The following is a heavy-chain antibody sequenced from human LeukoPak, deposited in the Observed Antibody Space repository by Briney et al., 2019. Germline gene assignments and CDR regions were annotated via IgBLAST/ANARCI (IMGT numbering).Heavy chain of an antibody. CDR2: INPNSGGT. Sequence: ASVKVSCKASGYTFTSYGISWVRQAPGQGLEWMGWINPNSGGTKYAQKFQGRVTMTRDTSISTAYMELSRLRSDDTAVYYCARAGVSGWYNSFDYWGQGTLVTVSS. V-gene: IGHV1-2*02. J-gene: IGHJ4*02. D-gene: IGHD6-19*01. CDR3: ARAGVSGWYNSFDY. CDR1: GYTFTSYG.